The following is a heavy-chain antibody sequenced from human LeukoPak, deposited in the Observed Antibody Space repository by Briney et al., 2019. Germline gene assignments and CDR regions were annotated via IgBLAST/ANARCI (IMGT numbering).Heavy chain of an antibody. D-gene: IGHD2-2*01. CDR1: GYTFISYD. Sequence: ASVKVSCKASGYTFISYDINWVRQATGQGLEWMGWMNPNSGNTGYAQKFQGRVTITRNTSISTAYMELSSLRSEDTAVYYCARDQAAIKASGWFDPWGQGTLVTVSS. J-gene: IGHJ5*02. V-gene: IGHV1-8*03. CDR2: MNPNSGNT. CDR3: ARDQAAIKASGWFDP.